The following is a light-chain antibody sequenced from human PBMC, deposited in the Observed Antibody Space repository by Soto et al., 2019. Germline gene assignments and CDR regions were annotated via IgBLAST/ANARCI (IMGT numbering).Light chain of an antibody. J-gene: IGLJ2*01. V-gene: IGLV2-18*02. Sequence: QSALTQPPSVSGSPGQSVTISCTGTSSDVGSYNRVSWYQQPPGTAPKLMIYEVINRPSGVPDRFSGSKSGNTASLTISGLQAEDEGDYYCSSYTSSSTVVFGGGTKVTVL. CDR1: SSDVGSYNR. CDR2: EVI. CDR3: SSYTSSSTVV.